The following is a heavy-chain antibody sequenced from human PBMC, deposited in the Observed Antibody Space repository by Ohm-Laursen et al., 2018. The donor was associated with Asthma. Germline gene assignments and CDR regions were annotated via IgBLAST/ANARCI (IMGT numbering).Heavy chain of an antibody. CDR1: GFTFSGSA. Sequence: GSLRLSCAASGFTFSGSAMHWVRQASGKGLEWVGRIRSKANSYATAYAASVKGRFTISRDDSKNTAYLQMNSLKTEDTAVYYCTTLGFRIYDSSGYSDYWGQGTLVTVSS. CDR2: IRSKANSYAT. V-gene: IGHV3-73*01. J-gene: IGHJ4*02. D-gene: IGHD3-22*01. CDR3: TTLGFRIYDSSGYSDY.